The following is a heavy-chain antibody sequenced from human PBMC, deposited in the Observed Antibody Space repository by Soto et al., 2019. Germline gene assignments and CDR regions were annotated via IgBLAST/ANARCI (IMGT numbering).Heavy chain of an antibody. V-gene: IGHV3-30*18. D-gene: IGHD2-15*01. J-gene: IGHJ4*02. CDR2: ISYDGSHK. Sequence: QVQLVESGGGVVQPGRSLRLSCAGSGFTFSNYGLHWVRQAPGKGLEWVAVISYDGSHKYYADSVKGRFTISRDNSNNMLYLQMDSLRAEDTAVYYCAKHGAPRYCSRSSCHPAGAYWGQGTLVTVS. CDR1: GFTFSNYG. CDR3: AKHGAPRYCSRSSCHPAGAY.